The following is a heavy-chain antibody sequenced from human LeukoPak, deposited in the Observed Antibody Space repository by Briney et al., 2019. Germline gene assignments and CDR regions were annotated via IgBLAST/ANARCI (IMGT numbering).Heavy chain of an antibody. D-gene: IGHD4-17*01. J-gene: IGHJ3*02. CDR1: GYTFTGYY. V-gene: IGHV1-2*04. Sequence: WASVKVSCKASGYTFTGYYMHWVRQAPGQGLEWMGWINPNSGGTNYAQKFQGWVTMTRDTSIGTAYMELSRLRSDDTAVYYCARPTTVTDDAFDIWGQGTMVTVSS. CDR2: INPNSGGT. CDR3: ARPTTVTDDAFDI.